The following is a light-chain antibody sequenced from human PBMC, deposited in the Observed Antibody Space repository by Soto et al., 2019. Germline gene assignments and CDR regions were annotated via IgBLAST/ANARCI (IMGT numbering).Light chain of an antibody. CDR2: GNS. CDR3: QSYDISLSVSVI. CDR1: SSNNGAGYD. J-gene: IGLJ2*01. Sequence: QSVLTQPPSVSGAPGQRVTISCTGSSSNNGAGYDVQWYQQLPGAAPKLLIFGNSNRPSGVPDRFSGSRSGTSASLAITGLQAEDEADYFCQSYDISLSVSVIFGGGTKVTVL. V-gene: IGLV1-40*01.